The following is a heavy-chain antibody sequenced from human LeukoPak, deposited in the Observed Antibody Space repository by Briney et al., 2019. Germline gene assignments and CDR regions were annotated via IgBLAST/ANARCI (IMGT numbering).Heavy chain of an antibody. CDR1: GYSLGKNYY. Sequence: SETLSLTCAVSGYSLGKNYYWGWIRRPPGKGLEWIGRIYGTGSTSYNPSLMNRVTMSVDTSKNHFSLKLTSVTAADTAVYYCARYDSRGSASTRFDYWGQGILVTISS. D-gene: IGHD3-16*01. CDR2: IYGTGST. V-gene: IGHV4-38-2*01. CDR3: ARYDSRGSASTRFDY. J-gene: IGHJ4*02.